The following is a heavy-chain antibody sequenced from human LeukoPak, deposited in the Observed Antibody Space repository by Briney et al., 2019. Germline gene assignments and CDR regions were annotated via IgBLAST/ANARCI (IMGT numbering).Heavy chain of an antibody. V-gene: IGHV1-2*02. Sequence: ASVKVSCKASGYTFTGYYMLWVRQAPGQGLEWMGWINPNSGGTNYAQKFQGRVTMTRDTSISTAYMELSRLRSDDTAVYYCAKAVAVVLTFFDYWGQGTLVTVSS. CDR2: INPNSGGT. CDR3: AKAVAVVLTFFDY. CDR1: GYTFTGYY. J-gene: IGHJ4*02. D-gene: IGHD6-19*01.